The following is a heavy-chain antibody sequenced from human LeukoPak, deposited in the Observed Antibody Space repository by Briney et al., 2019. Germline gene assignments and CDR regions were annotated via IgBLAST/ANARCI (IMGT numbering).Heavy chain of an antibody. CDR1: GFTFSSYG. CDR2: VSHDGGNK. Sequence: GRSLRLSCAASGFTFSSYGMHWVRQAPGKGLEWVAAVSHDGGNKHSADSVKGRFTISKDNAKNTLSLQMNSLRAEDTAVYYCAKDLTPENSSFDSWGQETLVIVSS. CDR3: AKDLTPENSSFDS. V-gene: IGHV3-30*18. D-gene: IGHD1-14*01. J-gene: IGHJ4*02.